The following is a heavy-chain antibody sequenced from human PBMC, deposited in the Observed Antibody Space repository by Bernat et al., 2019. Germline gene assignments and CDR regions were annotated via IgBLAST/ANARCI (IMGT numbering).Heavy chain of an antibody. CDR2: INHSGST. D-gene: IGHD3-10*01. CDR3: ARVPQGDPKIDYGSGSYYRYYYGMDV. V-gene: IGHV4-34*01. J-gene: IGHJ6*02. CDR1: GGSFSGYY. Sequence: QVQLQQWGAGLLKPSETLSLTCAVYGGSFSGYYWSWIRQPPGKGLEWIGEINHSGSTNYNPSLKSRVTISVDPSQHQFSLKLSSVTAADTAVYYCARVPQGDPKIDYGSGSYYRYYYGMDVWGQGTTVTVSS.